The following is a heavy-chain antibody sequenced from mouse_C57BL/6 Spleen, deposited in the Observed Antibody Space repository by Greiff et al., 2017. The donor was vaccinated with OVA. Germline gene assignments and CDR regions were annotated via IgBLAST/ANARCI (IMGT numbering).Heavy chain of an antibody. V-gene: IGHV1-19*01. CDR3: ARRGAQAASFDY. Sequence: EVQRVESGPVLVKPGASVKMSCKASGYTFTDYYMNWVKQSHGKSLEWIGVINPYNGGTSYNQKFKGKATLTVDKSSSTAYMELNSLTSEDSAVYYCARRGAQAASFDYWGQGTTLTVSS. CDR1: GYTFTDYY. J-gene: IGHJ2*01. D-gene: IGHD3-2*02. CDR2: INPYNGGT.